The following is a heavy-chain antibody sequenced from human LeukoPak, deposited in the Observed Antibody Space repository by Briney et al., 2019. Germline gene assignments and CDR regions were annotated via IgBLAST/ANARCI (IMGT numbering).Heavy chain of an antibody. CDR1: GGSFSGYY. D-gene: IGHD3-9*01. J-gene: IGHJ3*02. CDR2: INHSGST. V-gene: IGHV4-34*01. CDR3: ARTPYDILTGTDI. Sequence: SETLSLTCAVYGGSFSGYYWSWIRQPPGKGLEWIGEINHSGSTNYNPSLKSRVTISVDTSKNQFSLKLSSVTAADTAVYYCARTPYDILTGTDIWGQGTMVTVSS.